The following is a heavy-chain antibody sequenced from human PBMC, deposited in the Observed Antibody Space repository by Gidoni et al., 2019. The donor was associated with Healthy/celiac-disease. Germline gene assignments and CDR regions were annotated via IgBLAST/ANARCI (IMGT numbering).Heavy chain of an antibody. D-gene: IGHD2-15*01. CDR3: ARYQPGGLDY. V-gene: IGHV3-30*03. J-gene: IGHJ4*02. CDR2: ISYDGSNK. Sequence: QVQLVESGGGVVQPGRSLRLSCAASGFTFSSYGMHWVRQAPGKGLEWVAVISYDGSNKYYADSVKGRFTISRDNSKNTLYLQMNSLRAEDTAVYYCARYQPGGLDYWGQGTLVTVSS. CDR1: GFTFSSYG.